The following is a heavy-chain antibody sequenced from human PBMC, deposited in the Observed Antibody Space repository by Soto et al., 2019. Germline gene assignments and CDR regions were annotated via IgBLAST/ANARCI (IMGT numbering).Heavy chain of an antibody. J-gene: IGHJ4*01. D-gene: IGHD3-16*01. Sequence: EVQLVESGGDLVKPGGSLRLSCVGSGITFSNAWMNWFSQAPGKGLEWIGHIKSKSDGGTIEYAAHMQGRFTISRDDSKNTLYLHMNSLKAEDTAVYYCTTKNGYVDPTEYWGHGTLVSVSP. CDR1: GITFSNAW. V-gene: IGHV3-15*01. CDR2: IKSKSDGGTI. CDR3: TTKNGYVDPTEY.